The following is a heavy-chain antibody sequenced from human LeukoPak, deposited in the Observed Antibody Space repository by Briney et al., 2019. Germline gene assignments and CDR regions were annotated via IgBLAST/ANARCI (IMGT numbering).Heavy chain of an antibody. CDR3: AKARYGDYVAPVGGPLDY. V-gene: IGHV3-23*01. Sequence: GGSLRLSCAASGFTFSSYAMSWVRQAPGKGLEWVSAISGSGGSTYYADSVKGRFTISRDNSKNTLYLQMNSLRAEDTAVYYCAKARYGDYVAPVGGPLDYWGQGTLVTVSS. CDR1: GFTFSSYA. D-gene: IGHD4-17*01. CDR2: ISGSGGST. J-gene: IGHJ4*02.